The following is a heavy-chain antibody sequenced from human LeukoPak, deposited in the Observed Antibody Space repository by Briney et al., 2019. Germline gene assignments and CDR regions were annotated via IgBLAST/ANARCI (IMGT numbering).Heavy chain of an antibody. V-gene: IGHV3-21*06. CDR3: AKLHGHGFDP. J-gene: IGHJ5*02. CDR1: GFTFNTYT. CDR2: ITGSTKYI. D-gene: IGHD1-7*01. Sequence: GGSLRLSCAASGFTFNTYTMNWVRQAPGKGLEWVSAITGSTKYIPSNIYYADAVQGRFTISRDDAKNLVYLQMNSLRVEDTAVYYCAKLHGHGFDPWGQGTLVTVSS.